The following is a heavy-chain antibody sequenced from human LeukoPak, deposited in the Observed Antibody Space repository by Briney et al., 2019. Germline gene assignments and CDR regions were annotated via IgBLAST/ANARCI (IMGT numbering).Heavy chain of an antibody. CDR2: IRYDGSNK. CDR3: ARGPPNYYGSGAVDY. CDR1: GFTFSSYG. Sequence: GGSLRLSCAASGFTFSSYGMHWVRQAPGKGLEWVAFIRYDGSNKYYADSVKGRFTISRDNSKNTLYLQMNSLRAEDTAVYYCARGPPNYYGSGAVDYWGQGTLVTVSS. D-gene: IGHD3-10*01. V-gene: IGHV3-30*02. J-gene: IGHJ4*02.